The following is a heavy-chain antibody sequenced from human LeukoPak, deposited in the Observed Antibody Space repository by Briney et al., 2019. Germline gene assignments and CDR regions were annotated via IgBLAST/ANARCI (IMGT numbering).Heavy chain of an antibody. J-gene: IGHJ4*02. CDR1: GFTFSSYG. CDR3: AKLSIAVAGTVEGDY. V-gene: IGHV3-33*06. D-gene: IGHD6-19*01. Sequence: GGSLRLSCTASGFTFSSYGMHWVRQAPGKGLEWVAVIWYDGSNKYYADSVKGRFAISRDNSKNTLYLQMNSLRAEDTAVYYCAKLSIAVAGTVEGDYWGQGTLVTVSS. CDR2: IWYDGSNK.